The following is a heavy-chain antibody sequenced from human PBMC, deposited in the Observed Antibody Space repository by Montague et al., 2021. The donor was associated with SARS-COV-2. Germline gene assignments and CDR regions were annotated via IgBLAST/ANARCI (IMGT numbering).Heavy chain of an antibody. J-gene: IGHJ6*02. CDR1: GGSFSGYY. D-gene: IGHD2-2*01. CDR3: ARVRAVSAAVRIFSRGGSYYGMDV. V-gene: IGHV4-34*01. CDR2: TNHSGST. Sequence: SETLSLTCAVYGGSFSGYYWSWIRQPPGKGLEWIGETNHSGSTNCNPSLKSRVTISVDTSKNQFPLKLSSVTAADTAVYYCARVRAVSAAVRIFSRGGSYYGMDVWGQGTTVTVSS.